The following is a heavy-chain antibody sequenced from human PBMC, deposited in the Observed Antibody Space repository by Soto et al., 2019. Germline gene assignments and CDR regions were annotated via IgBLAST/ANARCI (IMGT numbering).Heavy chain of an antibody. D-gene: IGHD2-15*01. J-gene: IGHJ6*02. Sequence: GGSLRLSCAASGFTFSSYAMSWVRQAPGKGLEWVSAISGSGGSTYYADSVKGRFTISRDNSKNTLYLQMNSLRAEDTAVYYCARDRCSGGSCYSYYYYYGMDVWGQGTTVTVSS. CDR1: GFTFSSYA. CDR2: ISGSGGST. CDR3: ARDRCSGGSCYSYYYYYGMDV. V-gene: IGHV3-23*01.